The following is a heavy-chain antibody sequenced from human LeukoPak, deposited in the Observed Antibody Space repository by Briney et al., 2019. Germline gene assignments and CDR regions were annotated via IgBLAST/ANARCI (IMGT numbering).Heavy chain of an antibody. J-gene: IGHJ4*02. D-gene: IGHD4-17*01. CDR3: ATDKIDYGDLEGLDY. Sequence: GASVKVSCKVSGYTLTELSMHWVRQAPGKGLEWMGGFDPEDGETIYAQKFQGRVTMTEDTSTDTAYMELSSLRSEDTAVYYCATDKIDYGDLEGLDYWGQGTLVTVSS. CDR2: FDPEDGET. V-gene: IGHV1-24*01. CDR1: GYTLTELS.